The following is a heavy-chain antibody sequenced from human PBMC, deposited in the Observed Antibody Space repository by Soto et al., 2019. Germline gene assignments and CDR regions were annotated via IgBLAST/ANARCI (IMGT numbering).Heavy chain of an antibody. Sequence: SVKVSCKASGGTFSSYAISWVRQAPGQGLGWMGGIISIFGTANYAQKFQGRVTITADESTSTAYMELSSLRSEYTAVYFCAREYNWNDVRYGMDVWGQGTTVTVSS. CDR1: GGTFSSYA. V-gene: IGHV1-69*13. D-gene: IGHD1-20*01. CDR2: IISIFGTA. J-gene: IGHJ6*02. CDR3: AREYNWNDVRYGMDV.